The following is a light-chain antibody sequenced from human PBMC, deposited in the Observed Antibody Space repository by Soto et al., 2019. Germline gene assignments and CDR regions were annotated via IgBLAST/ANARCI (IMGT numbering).Light chain of an antibody. CDR1: QGIGDT. CDR3: PQSGSSQRT. Sequence: EVVLTQSPATLSVSPGEGVTLSCRASQGIGDTLAWYQHKPGQTPRLLIYDTSARATGVPARFSGSRSGPGFTLAINSLQSEDSAVYHCPQSGSSQRTVGQGTKVDIK. V-gene: IGKV3-15*01. J-gene: IGKJ1*01. CDR2: DTS.